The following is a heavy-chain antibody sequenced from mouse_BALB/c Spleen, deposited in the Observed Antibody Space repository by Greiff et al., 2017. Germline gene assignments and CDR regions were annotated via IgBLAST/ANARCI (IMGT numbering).Heavy chain of an antibody. CDR1: GYTFTSYW. Sequence: QVQLQQPGAELVKPGASVKLSCKASGYTFTSYWMHWVKQRPGQGLEWIGEINPSNGRTNYNEKFKSKATLTVDKSSSTAYMQLSSLTSEDSAVYYCARSLWNAMDYWGQGTSVTVSS. CDR2: INPSNGRT. V-gene: IGHV1S81*02. CDR3: ARSLWNAMDY. D-gene: IGHD1-1*02. J-gene: IGHJ4*01.